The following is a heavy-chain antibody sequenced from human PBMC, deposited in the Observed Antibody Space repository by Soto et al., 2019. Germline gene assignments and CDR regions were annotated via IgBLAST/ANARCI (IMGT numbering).Heavy chain of an antibody. D-gene: IGHD3-22*01. Sequence: GESLKISCKGSGYSFTSYWISWVHQMPGKGLEWMGRIDPSDSYTNYSPSFQGHVTISADKSISTAYLQWSSLKASDTAMYYCARRVRGYDSSGYYSSWGQGTLVTVSS. CDR2: IDPSDSYT. J-gene: IGHJ4*02. CDR3: ARRVRGYDSSGYYSS. V-gene: IGHV5-10-1*01. CDR1: GYSFTSYW.